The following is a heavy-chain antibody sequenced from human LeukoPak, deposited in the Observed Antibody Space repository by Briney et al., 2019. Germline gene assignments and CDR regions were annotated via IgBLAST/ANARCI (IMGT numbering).Heavy chain of an antibody. CDR3: ARVPYIVVVPAAIHNWFDP. CDR1: GYTFTSYG. V-gene: IGHV1-18*01. D-gene: IGHD2-2*01. CDR2: ISAYNGNT. Sequence: VASVKVSCKASGYTFTSYGISWVRQAPGQGLEWMGWISAYNGNTNYAQKLQGRVTMTTDTSTSTAYMELRSLRSDDTAVYYCARVPYIVVVPAAIHNWFDPWGQGTLVTVSS. J-gene: IGHJ5*02.